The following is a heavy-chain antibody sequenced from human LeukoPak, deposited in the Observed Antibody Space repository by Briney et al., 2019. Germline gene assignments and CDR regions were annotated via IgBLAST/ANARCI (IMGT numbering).Heavy chain of an antibody. V-gene: IGHV3-11*01. CDR2: ISSSGSTI. CDR1: GFAFSDYY. D-gene: IGHD1-1*01. J-gene: IGHJ6*03. Sequence: PGGSLRLSCAASGFAFSDYYMSWIRQAPGKGLEWVSYISSSGSTIYYADSVKGRFTISRDNAKNSLYLQMNSLRTEDTTLYYCAKGDSSRNWNEAYYYYYMDVWGKGTTVTVSS. CDR3: AKGDSSRNWNEAYYYYYMDV.